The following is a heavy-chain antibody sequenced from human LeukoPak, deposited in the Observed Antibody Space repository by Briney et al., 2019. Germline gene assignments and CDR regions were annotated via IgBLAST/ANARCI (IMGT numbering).Heavy chain of an antibody. V-gene: IGHV3-7*01. CDR3: SRGTRLRWTDY. D-gene: IGHD5-24*01. CDR2: IKQDGSQK. J-gene: IGHJ4*02. Sequence: GGSLRLSCAASGFTFSSYWMSWVRQAPGKGLEWVANIKQDGSQKYYVDSVKGRFTISRDNAKNSLYLQMNSLRAEDTAVYYCSRGTRLRWTDYWGQGTLVTVSS. CDR1: GFTFSSYW.